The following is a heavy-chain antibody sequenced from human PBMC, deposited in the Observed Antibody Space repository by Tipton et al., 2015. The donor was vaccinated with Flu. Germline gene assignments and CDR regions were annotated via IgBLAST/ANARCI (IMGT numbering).Heavy chain of an antibody. J-gene: IGHJ6*02. V-gene: IGHV3-53*01. D-gene: IGHD3-16*01. CDR3: ARVREADYAYGLDV. Sequence: LSLTCEASGFTVSTNYMGWVRQAPGKGLEWVSVIYRGDRTYYADAVKGRFTTSRDNSKNTFYVQMNSLRVEDTAVYYCARVREADYAYGLDVWGQGTTVSVSS. CDR1: GFTVSTNY. CDR2: IYRGDRT.